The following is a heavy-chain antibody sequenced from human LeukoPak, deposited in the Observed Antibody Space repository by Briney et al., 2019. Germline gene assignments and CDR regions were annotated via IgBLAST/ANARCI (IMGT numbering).Heavy chain of an antibody. D-gene: IGHD1-26*01. Sequence: GGSLRLSCAASGFTFSSYEMSWVRQAPGKGLEWASYISAGSGTISYADSVKGRFTISRDNAQNSLYLQMNSLRAEDTAVYYCARRKDSGSHSHDYWGQGTLVTVSS. J-gene: IGHJ4*02. CDR1: GFTFSSYE. CDR3: ARRKDSGSHSHDY. V-gene: IGHV3-48*03. CDR2: ISAGSGTI.